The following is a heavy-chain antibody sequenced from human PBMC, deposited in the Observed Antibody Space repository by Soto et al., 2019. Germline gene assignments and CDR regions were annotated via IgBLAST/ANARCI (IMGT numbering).Heavy chain of an antibody. V-gene: IGHV3-33*01. CDR3: STGESIAARPDGDY. D-gene: IGHD6-6*01. CDR2: IWYDGSNK. Sequence: QVQLMESGGGVVQPGRSLRLSCAASGFTFSSYGMHWVRQAPGKGLEWVAGIWYDGSNKYYADSVKGRFTISRDNSKNTLYLQMNSLIAEDTAVYYCSTGESIAARPDGDYWGQGTLVTVSS. CDR1: GFTFSSYG. J-gene: IGHJ4*02.